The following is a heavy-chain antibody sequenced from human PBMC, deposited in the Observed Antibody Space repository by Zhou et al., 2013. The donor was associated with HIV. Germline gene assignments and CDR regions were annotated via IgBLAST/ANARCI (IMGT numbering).Heavy chain of an antibody. J-gene: IGHJ6*03. D-gene: IGHD4-17*01. CDR3: ARAAVSSYGGNSVRSRSYNYYYYMDV. CDR1: GGTFSSYA. CDR2: IIPIFGTA. V-gene: IGHV1-69*12. Sequence: QVQLVQSGAEVKKPGSSVKVSCKASGGTFSSYAISWVRQAPGQGLEWMGGIIPIFGTANYAQKFQGRVTITADESTSTAYMELSSLRSEDTAVYYCARAAVSSYGGNSVRSRSYNYYYYMDVWGKGTTVTVSS.